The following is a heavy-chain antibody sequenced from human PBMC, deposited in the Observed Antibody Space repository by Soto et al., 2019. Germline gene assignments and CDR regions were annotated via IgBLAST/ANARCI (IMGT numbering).Heavy chain of an antibody. CDR1: GGSMRNYF. D-gene: IGHD6-13*01. V-gene: IGHV4-59*01. Sequence: SETLSLTCTVSGGSMRNYFWTWIRQPPGKXLEWIGYIHYSGTTSFFPSYNPSLRSRVTISEDTSKNQFSLKLLSVTTADTAVYFCAAGEASSRNLAPYYLDFWGQGTLVTVSS. J-gene: IGHJ4*02. CDR2: IHYSGTT. CDR3: AAGEASSRNLAPYYLDF.